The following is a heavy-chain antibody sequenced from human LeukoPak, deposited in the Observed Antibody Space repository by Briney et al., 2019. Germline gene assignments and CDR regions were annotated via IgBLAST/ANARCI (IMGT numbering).Heavy chain of an antibody. CDR1: GFTFSSNA. CDR3: ARVGYSDFWSGYYWDY. CDR2: ISGSGGST. V-gene: IGHV3-23*01. D-gene: IGHD3-3*01. J-gene: IGHJ4*02. Sequence: GGSLRLSCAASGFTFSSNAMSWVRQAPGKGLEWVSGISGSGGSTYYADSVKGRFTISRDNSKNTLYLQMNSLRAEDTAVYYCARVGYSDFWSGYYWDYWGQGTLATVSS.